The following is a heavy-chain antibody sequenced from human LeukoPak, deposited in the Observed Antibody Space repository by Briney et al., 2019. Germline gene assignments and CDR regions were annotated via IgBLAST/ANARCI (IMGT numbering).Heavy chain of an antibody. CDR3: ARDRGYMDV. Sequence: PSETLSLTCTVSGGSISSYYWSWIRQPPGKGLEWIGYIYYSGSTNYNPSLKSRVTISVLTSKNRFSLKLSSVTAADTAVYYCARDRGYMDVWGKGTTVTISS. CDR1: GGSISSYY. CDR2: IYYSGST. J-gene: IGHJ6*03. D-gene: IGHD3-10*01. V-gene: IGHV4-59*01.